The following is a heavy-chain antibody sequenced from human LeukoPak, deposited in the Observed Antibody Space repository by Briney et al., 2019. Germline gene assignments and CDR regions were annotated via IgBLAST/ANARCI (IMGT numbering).Heavy chain of an antibody. CDR2: ISSSGSTI. CDR1: GFTFSSYE. J-gene: IGHJ4*02. D-gene: IGHD3-9*01. V-gene: IGHV3-48*03. CDR3: ASLGLGYGILTRVDY. Sequence: GGSLRLSCAASGFTFSSYEMNWVRQAPGKGLEWVSYISSSGSTIYYADSVKGRFTISRDNAKNSLYLQMNSLRAEDTAVYYCASLGLGYGILTRVDYWGQGTLVTVSS.